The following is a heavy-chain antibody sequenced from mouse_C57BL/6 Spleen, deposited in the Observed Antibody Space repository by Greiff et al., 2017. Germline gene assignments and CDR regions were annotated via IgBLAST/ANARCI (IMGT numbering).Heavy chain of an antibody. CDR2: ISDGGSYT. J-gene: IGHJ4*01. Sequence: EVQLQQSGGGLVKPGGSLKLSCAASGFTFSSYAMSWVRQTPEKRLEWVATISDGGSYTYYPDNVKGRFTISRDNAKNNLYLQMSHLKSEDTAMYYCARDGPGAMDYWGQGTSVTVSS. CDR1: GFTFSSYA. CDR3: ARDGPGAMDY. V-gene: IGHV5-4*01.